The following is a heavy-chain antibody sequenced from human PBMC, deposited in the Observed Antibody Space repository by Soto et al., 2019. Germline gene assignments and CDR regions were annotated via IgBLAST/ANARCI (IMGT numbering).Heavy chain of an antibody. CDR2: IYWDGDK. D-gene: IGHD3-10*01. CDR3: VRLLWFGELT. J-gene: IGHJ4*02. Sequence: QITLKESGPTLVKPTQTLTLTCTISGFSLSTSGVGVGWIRQPPGKALDWLALIYWDGDKRYSPSLKSRLTITKDASKNQVVLTMTNMDPVDTATYYCVRLLWFGELTWGQGTLVTVSS. CDR1: GFSLSTSGVG. V-gene: IGHV2-5*02.